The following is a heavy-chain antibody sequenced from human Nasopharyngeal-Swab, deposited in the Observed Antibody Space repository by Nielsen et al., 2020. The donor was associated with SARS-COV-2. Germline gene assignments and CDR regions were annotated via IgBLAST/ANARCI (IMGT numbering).Heavy chain of an antibody. D-gene: IGHD5-24*01. V-gene: IGHV1-18*01. CDR1: GYTFTSYG. CDR2: ISAYNGNT. Sequence: ASVKVSCKASGYTFTSYGISWVRQAPGQGLEWMGWISAYNGNTNYAQKLQGRVTMTTDTSTSTAYMELSSLRSEDTAVYYCASRGGRWLQPVGYGMDVWGQGTTVTVSS. CDR3: ASRGGRWLQPVGYGMDV. J-gene: IGHJ6*02.